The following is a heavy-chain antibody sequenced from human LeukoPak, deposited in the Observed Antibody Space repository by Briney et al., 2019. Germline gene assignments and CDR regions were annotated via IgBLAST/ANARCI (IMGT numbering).Heavy chain of an antibody. CDR3: ARVFDSRIYYFDY. J-gene: IGHJ4*02. Sequence: PSQTLSLTCTVSGGSISSGDYYWSWIRQPPGKGLEWIGYIYDSGSTYYNPSLKSRVTISVDTSKNQFSLKLSSVTAADTAVYYCARVFDSRIYYFDYWGQGTLVTVSS. V-gene: IGHV4-30-4*01. CDR2: IYDSGST. D-gene: IGHD3-22*01. CDR1: GGSISSGDYY.